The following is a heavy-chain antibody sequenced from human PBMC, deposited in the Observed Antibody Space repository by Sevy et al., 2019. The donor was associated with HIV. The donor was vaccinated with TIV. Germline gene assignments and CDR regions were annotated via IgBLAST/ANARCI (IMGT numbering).Heavy chain of an antibody. CDR3: AKDLLEWAKTWGENYFDY. D-gene: IGHD3-3*01. CDR2: ISGSGGST. J-gene: IGHJ4*02. V-gene: IGHV3-23*01. CDR1: GFTFSSYA. Sequence: GGSLRLSCAASGFTFSSYAMSWVRQAPGKGPEWVSAISGSGGSTYYADSVKGRFTISRDNSKNTLYLQMNSLRAEDTAVYYCAKDLLEWAKTWGENYFDYWGQGTLVTVSS.